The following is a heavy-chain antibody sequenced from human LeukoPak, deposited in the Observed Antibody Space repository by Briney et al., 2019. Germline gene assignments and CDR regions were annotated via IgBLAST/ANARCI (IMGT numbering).Heavy chain of an antibody. CDR2: IKSDGTWT. V-gene: IGHV3-74*01. CDR3: AASVEGAWVSDY. J-gene: IGHJ4*02. Sequence: SGGSLRLSCTASGFSIGGYWMHLVRQDPGKGLQWVSRIKSDGTWTTYTDAVRGRFAISRDNGKNTVYLEMNTLRAEDTAVYFCAASVEGAWVSDYWGQGTLVTVSS. CDR1: GFSIGGYW. D-gene: IGHD5/OR15-5a*01.